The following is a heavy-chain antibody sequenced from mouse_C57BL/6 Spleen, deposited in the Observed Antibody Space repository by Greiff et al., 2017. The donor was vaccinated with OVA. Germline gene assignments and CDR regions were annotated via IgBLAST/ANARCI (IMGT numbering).Heavy chain of an antibody. CDR2: ISSGSSTI. Sequence: EVQLVESGGGLVKPGGSLKLSCAASGFTFSDYGMHWVRQAPEKGLAWVAYISSGSSTIYYADTVKVRFTISRDNAKNTLFLQMTSLRSEDTSMYYCARLPYYYAMDYWGQGTSVTVSS. V-gene: IGHV5-17*01. CDR3: ARLPYYYAMDY. D-gene: IGHD5-5*01. CDR1: GFTFSDYG. J-gene: IGHJ4*01.